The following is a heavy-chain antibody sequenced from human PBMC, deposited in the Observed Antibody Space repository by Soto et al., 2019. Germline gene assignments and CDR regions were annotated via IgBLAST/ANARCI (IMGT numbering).Heavy chain of an antibody. D-gene: IGHD3-22*01. V-gene: IGHV1-3*01. Sequence: GQRREWMGWINAGNGNTKYSQKCQGRVTITRDTSASTAYMELSSLRSEDTAVYYCARVSGFYPPYSWRQGSLVTVS. CDR2: INAGNGNT. CDR3: ARVSGFYPPYS. J-gene: IGHJ4*02.